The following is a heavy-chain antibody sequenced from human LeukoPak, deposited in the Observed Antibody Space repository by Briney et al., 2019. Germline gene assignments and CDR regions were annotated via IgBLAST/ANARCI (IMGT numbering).Heavy chain of an antibody. CDR2: INPNSGGT. J-gene: IGHJ4*02. D-gene: IGHD6-13*01. CDR3: YRGPAAAGTGVIDY. V-gene: IGHV1-2*02. Sequence: ASVKVSCKASGYTXTGYYTHWVRQAPGQGLEWMGWINPNSGGTNYAQKFQGRVTMTRDTSISTAYMELSRLRSDDTAVYYCYRGPAAAGTGVIDYWGQGTLVTVSS. CDR1: GYTXTGYY.